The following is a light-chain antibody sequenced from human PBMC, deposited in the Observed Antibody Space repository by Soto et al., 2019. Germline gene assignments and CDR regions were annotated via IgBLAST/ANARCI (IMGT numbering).Light chain of an antibody. CDR3: QQRNVWPPVT. V-gene: IGKV3-11*01. CDR2: GAF. J-gene: IGKJ5*01. CDR1: PSVTNF. Sequence: PGERATLSCRASPSVTNFLAWYQQKPGQAPRLLIYGAFNRATGIPARFSGSGSGTDFTLTISSLEPEDSAVYYCQQRNVWPPVTFGQGTRLEI.